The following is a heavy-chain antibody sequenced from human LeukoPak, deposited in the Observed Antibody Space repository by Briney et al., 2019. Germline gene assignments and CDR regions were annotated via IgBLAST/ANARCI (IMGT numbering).Heavy chain of an antibody. D-gene: IGHD2-21*01. CDR1: GFTFRSHD. V-gene: IGHV3-23*01. Sequence: GGSLRLSCGGSGFTFRSHDMRWVRQAPEKGLEVVSGIYENGGSTYYADSVKGRFSIFRDNSKNTLYLQMDSLRGEDTAVYYCAKDFRIGYSAHFDYWGQGALVTGSS. J-gene: IGHJ4*02. CDR2: IYENGGST. CDR3: AKDFRIGYSAHFDY.